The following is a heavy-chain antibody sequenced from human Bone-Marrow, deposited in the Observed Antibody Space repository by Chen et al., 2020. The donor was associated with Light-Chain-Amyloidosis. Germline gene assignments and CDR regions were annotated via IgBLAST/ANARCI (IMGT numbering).Heavy chain of an antibody. CDR1: GYTFPNYW. V-gene: IGHV5-51*01. J-gene: IGHJ4*02. Sequence: EQSGPEVKKPGESLKISCKGSGYTFPNYWVGWVVRMPGKGLEWMGVIYPDDSDARYSPSFEGQVTISADKSITTAYLQWRSLKASDTAMYYCARRRDGYNFDYWGQGTLVTVSS. CDR3: ARRRDGYNFDY. D-gene: IGHD5-12*01. CDR2: IYPDDSDA.